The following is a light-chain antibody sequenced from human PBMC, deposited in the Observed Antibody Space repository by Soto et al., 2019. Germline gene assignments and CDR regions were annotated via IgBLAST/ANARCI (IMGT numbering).Light chain of an antibody. CDR2: SNN. CDR1: SSNIGAGYD. V-gene: IGLV1-40*01. Sequence: QSVLTQPPSVSGAPGQRVTISCTGSSSNIGAGYDVHWYQQLPGTAPKLLIYSNNQRPSGVPDRFSGSKSGTSASLAIRGLQFEDEADYYCASWDDSLSGWVFGGGTKLTVL. CDR3: ASWDDSLSGWV. J-gene: IGLJ3*02.